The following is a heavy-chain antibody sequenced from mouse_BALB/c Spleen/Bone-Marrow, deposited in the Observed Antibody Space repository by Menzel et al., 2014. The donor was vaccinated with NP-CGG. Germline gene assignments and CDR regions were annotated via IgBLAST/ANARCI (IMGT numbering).Heavy chain of an antibody. CDR3: ANYYGSTWFAY. Sequence: EVMLVESGGGLVEPGGSLKLSCAASGFTFSDYYMYWVRQTPEKRLEWVATISDGGNYTYYPDSVKGRFTISRGNAKNNLYLQMSSLKSEDTAMYYCANYYGSTWFAYWGQGTLVTVSA. CDR2: ISDGGNYT. D-gene: IGHD1-1*01. CDR1: GFTFSDYY. J-gene: IGHJ3*01. V-gene: IGHV5-4*02.